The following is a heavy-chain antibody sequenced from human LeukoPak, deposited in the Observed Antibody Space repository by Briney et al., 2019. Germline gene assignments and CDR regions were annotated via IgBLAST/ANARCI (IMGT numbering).Heavy chain of an antibody. V-gene: IGHV3-23*01. D-gene: IGHD6-13*01. CDR3: VKGDVTWYAQLDS. CDR1: GFSFSNSA. CDR2: ISGTGGST. J-gene: IGHJ4*02. Sequence: GGSLRLSCAASGFSFSNSAMYWVRQAPGEGLEWDSGISGTGGSTFNADSVKGRFTISRDNSKNTLYLQMNSLRTEDTAVYYCVKGDVTWYAQLDSWGQGTLVTVSS.